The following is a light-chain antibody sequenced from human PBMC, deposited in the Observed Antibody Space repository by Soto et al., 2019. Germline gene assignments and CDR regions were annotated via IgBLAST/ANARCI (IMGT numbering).Light chain of an antibody. Sequence: AIRMTQSPSSLSASTGDRVTITCRASQGISSYLAWYQQKPGKAPKLLIYAASTLQSGVPSRFSGSGSGTDFTLTISCMQPEDFATYYCQQSYSTPRTFGQGTKVDIK. CDR2: AAS. V-gene: IGKV1-8*01. J-gene: IGKJ1*01. CDR3: QQSYSTPRT. CDR1: QGISSY.